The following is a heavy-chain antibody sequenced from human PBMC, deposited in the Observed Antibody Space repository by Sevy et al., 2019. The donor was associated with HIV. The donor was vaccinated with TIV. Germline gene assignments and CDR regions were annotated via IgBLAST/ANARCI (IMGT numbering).Heavy chain of an antibody. J-gene: IGHJ6*02. CDR2: INHSGST. CDR1: GGSFSGYY. CDR3: ARRYDFWSGYRTPHHYYGMDV. D-gene: IGHD3-3*01. Sequence: ETLSLTCAVYGGSFSGYYWSWIRQPPGKGLEWIGEINHSGSTNYNPSLKSRVTISVDTSKNQFSLKLSSVTAADTAVYYCARRYDFWSGYRTPHHYYGMDVWGQGTTVTVSS. V-gene: IGHV4-34*01.